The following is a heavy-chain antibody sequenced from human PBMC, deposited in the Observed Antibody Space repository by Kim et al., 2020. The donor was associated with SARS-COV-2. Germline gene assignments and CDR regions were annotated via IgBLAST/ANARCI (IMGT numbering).Heavy chain of an antibody. CDR1: GGTFSSYA. V-gene: IGHV1-69*13. CDR2: IIPIFGTA. D-gene: IGHD1-1*01. J-gene: IGHJ6*02. Sequence: SVKVSCKASGGTFSSYAISWVRQAPGQGLEWMGGIIPIFGTANYAQKFQGRVTITADESTSTAYMELSSLRSEDTAVYYCARVKRGTEDLNYYYYGMDVWGQGTTVTVSS. CDR3: ARVKRGTEDLNYYYYGMDV.